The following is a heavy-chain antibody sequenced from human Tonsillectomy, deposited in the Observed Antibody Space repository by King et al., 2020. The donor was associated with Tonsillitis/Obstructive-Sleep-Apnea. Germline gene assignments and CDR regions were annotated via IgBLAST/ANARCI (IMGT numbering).Heavy chain of an antibody. D-gene: IGHD2-15*01. CDR1: GYTFTRYY. V-gene: IGHV1-46*01. Sequence: QLVQSGAEVKKPGASVKVSCKAYGYTFTRYYIHWVRQAPGQGLEWMVIINPSSGITTYAQKFQGRVTMTRDTSTSTVHMELSSLRSEDTAVYYCARDDKDDRYFDYWGQGTLVPVSS. CDR3: ARDDKDDRYFDY. J-gene: IGHJ4*02. CDR2: INPSSGIT.